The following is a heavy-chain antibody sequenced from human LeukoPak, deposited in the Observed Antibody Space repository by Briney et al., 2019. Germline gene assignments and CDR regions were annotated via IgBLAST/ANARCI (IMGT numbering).Heavy chain of an antibody. CDR1: GFTFSTSW. Sequence: GGSLRLSCAASGFTFSTSWMTWVRQTPGRGLEWVANIKEDGTEKNYVDSVKGRFTISRNNTNNSLYLQMNGLRAEDTALYYCARTYGSGSSYRHFDSWGQGTLVTVSS. J-gene: IGHJ4*02. CDR3: ARTYGSGSSYRHFDS. V-gene: IGHV3-7*01. D-gene: IGHD3-10*01. CDR2: IKEDGTEK.